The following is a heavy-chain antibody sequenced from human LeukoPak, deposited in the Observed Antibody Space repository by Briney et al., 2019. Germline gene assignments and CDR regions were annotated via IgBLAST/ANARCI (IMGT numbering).Heavy chain of an antibody. D-gene: IGHD2-15*01. CDR2: IYYSGST. CDR3: ARGDCSGGSCYFFDY. V-gene: IGHV4-31*03. Sequence: SETLSLTCTVSGGSISSGGYYWSWIRQHPGKGLEWIGYIYYSGSTYYNPSLKSRVTISVDTSKNQFSLKLSSVTAADTAVYYCARGDCSGGSCYFFDYWGQGTLVTVSS. J-gene: IGHJ4*02. CDR1: GGSISSGGYY.